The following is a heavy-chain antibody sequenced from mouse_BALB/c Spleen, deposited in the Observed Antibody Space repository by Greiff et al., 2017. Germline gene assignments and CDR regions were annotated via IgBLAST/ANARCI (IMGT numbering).Heavy chain of an antibody. Sequence: EVQGVESGGDLVKPGGSLKLSCAASGFTFSSYGMSWVRQTPDKRLEWVATIISGGSYTYYPDSVKGRFTISRDNAKNTLYLQMSSLKSEDTAMYYCARQGGSSDFDYWGQGTTLTVSS. D-gene: IGHD1-1*01. CDR3: ARQGGSSDFDY. CDR2: IISGGSYT. CDR1: GFTFSSYG. V-gene: IGHV5-6*01. J-gene: IGHJ2*01.